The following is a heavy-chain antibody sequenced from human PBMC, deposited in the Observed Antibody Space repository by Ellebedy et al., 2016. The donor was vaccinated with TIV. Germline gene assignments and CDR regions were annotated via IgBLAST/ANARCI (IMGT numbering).Heavy chain of an antibody. CDR2: LYPDAKT. Sequence: PGGSLRLSCEASGIIVSDYFMNWVRQAPGKGLEWVSVLYPDAKTIYTDSVNGRFIVSRDSSKNTLYLQMNSLTAEDTAVYYCARDPGGGGDFGDNWFDPWGQGTLVTGSS. J-gene: IGHJ5*02. V-gene: IGHV3-66*01. CDR1: GIIVSDYF. D-gene: IGHD2-21*01. CDR3: ARDPGGGGDFGDNWFDP.